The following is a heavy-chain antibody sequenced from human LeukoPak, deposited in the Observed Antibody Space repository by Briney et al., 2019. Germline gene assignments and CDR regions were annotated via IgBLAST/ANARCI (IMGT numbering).Heavy chain of an antibody. V-gene: IGHV1-8*03. J-gene: IGHJ6*03. CDR2: MNPNSGNT. Sequence: GATAKVSCKASGYTFTSYDTNGVRQAPGQGLEWMGWMNPNSGNTGYAQKFQGRVTITRNTSISTAYMELSSLSSEDTAVYYCARVGYSYGLGYYMDVWGKGTTVTVSS. D-gene: IGHD5-18*01. CDR3: ARVGYSYGLGYYMDV. CDR1: GYTFTSYD.